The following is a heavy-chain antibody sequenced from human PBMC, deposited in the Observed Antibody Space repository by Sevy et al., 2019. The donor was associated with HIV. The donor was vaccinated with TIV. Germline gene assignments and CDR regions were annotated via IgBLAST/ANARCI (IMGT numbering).Heavy chain of an antibody. CDR3: ARHSHGSGTYYVPFDS. CDR1: GYSITSGFL. J-gene: IGHJ4*02. CDR2: VYHSGTA. Sequence: SETLSLTCAVSGYSITSGFLWGWIRQPPGKGLEGIGSVYHSGTAYNNPSVNSRVIVSVDTSKNQFSLKLNSVTAADTAVYYCARHSHGSGTYYVPFDSWGQGTLVTVSS. V-gene: IGHV4-38-2*01. D-gene: IGHD3-10*01.